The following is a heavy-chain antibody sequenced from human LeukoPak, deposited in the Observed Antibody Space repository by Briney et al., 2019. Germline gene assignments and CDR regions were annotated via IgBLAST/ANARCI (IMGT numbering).Heavy chain of an antibody. D-gene: IGHD6-19*01. CDR1: GYSFTDYY. CDR3: ATYTSAIQYFLY. V-gene: IGHV1-2*02. CDR2: VNPSGGAT. J-gene: IGHJ4*02. Sequence: ASVKVSCKASGYSFTDYYIHWVRRAPGQGPERMGWVNPSGGATKYAQKFQDRVTMTRDTSISTAYLELSGLTSDDTAVYYCATYTSAIQYFLYWGLGTLVTVSS.